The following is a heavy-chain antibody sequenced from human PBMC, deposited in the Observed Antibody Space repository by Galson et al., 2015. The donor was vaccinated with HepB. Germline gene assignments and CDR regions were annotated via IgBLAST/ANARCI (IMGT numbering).Heavy chain of an antibody. CDR1: GFTFSSYE. D-gene: IGHD6-19*01. CDR2: ISSSGSTI. Sequence: SLRLSCAASGFTFSSYEMNWVRQAPGKGLEWVSYISSSGSTIYYADSVKGRFTISRDNAKNSLYLQMNSLRAEDTAVYYCAREGKWLVPYFDYWGQGTLVTVSS. CDR3: AREGKWLVPYFDY. V-gene: IGHV3-48*03. J-gene: IGHJ4*02.